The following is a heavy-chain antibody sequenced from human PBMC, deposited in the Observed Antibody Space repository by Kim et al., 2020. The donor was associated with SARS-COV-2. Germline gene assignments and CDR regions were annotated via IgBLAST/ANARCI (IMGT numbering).Heavy chain of an antibody. V-gene: IGHV1-18*01. J-gene: IGHJ2*01. Sequence: ASVKVSCKASGYTFTSYGITWVRQAPGQGLEWMGWISAYNGNTHYAQKLQGRVTMTTDTSTTTAYMEVRSLTSDDTAVYYCARGVMVTATPPYWYFDLWGRGTLVTVSS. CDR2: ISAYNGNT. CDR1: GYTFTSYG. CDR3: ARGVMVTATPPYWYFDL. D-gene: IGHD2-21*02.